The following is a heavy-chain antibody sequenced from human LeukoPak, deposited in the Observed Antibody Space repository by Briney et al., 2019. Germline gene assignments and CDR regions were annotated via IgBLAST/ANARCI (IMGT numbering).Heavy chain of an antibody. CDR1: GGSIRSSYYY. D-gene: IGHD3-22*01. Sequence: SETLSLTCTVSGGSIRSSYYYWGWIRQPPGKGLEWIGSIYDSGSTNYNPSLKSRVTISVDTSKNQFSLKLSSVTAADTAVYYCARVMFAMYYYDSSGYYFDYWGQGTLVTVSS. V-gene: IGHV4-39*07. CDR2: IYDSGST. J-gene: IGHJ4*02. CDR3: ARVMFAMYYYDSSGYYFDY.